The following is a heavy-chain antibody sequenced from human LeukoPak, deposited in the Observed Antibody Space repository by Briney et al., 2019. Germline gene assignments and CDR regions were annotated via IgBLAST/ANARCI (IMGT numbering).Heavy chain of an antibody. J-gene: IGHJ4*02. CDR3: TRGDRTMVVVVASGY. V-gene: IGHV3-49*04. CDR2: IRSKTYGGTT. CDR1: GFTFGDYA. Sequence: GGSLRLSCTASGFTFGDYAMSWVRQAPGKGLEGVGFIRSKTYGGTTEYAASVKGRFTISRDDSKSIAYLQMNSLNTEDTAVYYCTRGDRTMVVVVASGYWGQGTLVTVSS. D-gene: IGHD3-22*01.